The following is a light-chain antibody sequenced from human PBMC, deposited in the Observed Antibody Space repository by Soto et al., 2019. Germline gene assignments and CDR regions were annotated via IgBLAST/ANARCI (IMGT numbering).Light chain of an antibody. CDR3: QQSYSTPYT. CDR1: QSISSY. Sequence: DIQMTQSPSSLSASVGDRVTITCRASQSISSYLNWYQQKPGKAPKLLIYAASSLQSGVPSRFSGSGSGTDFTLTISSLQPEEFASYYCQQSYSTPYTFGQGNTLEIK. J-gene: IGKJ2*01. CDR2: AAS. V-gene: IGKV1-39*01.